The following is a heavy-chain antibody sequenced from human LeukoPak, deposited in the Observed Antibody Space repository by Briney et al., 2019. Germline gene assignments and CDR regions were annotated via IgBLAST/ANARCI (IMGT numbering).Heavy chain of an antibody. CDR3: ARVHRVAAVANIDAFDI. Sequence: GASVKVSCKASGYTFTSYGISWVRQAPGQGLEWMGWISAYNGNTNYAQKFQGRVTMTTDTSTSTAYMELRSLRADDTAVYYCARVHRVAAVANIDAFDIWGQGTMVTVSS. D-gene: IGHD6-19*01. J-gene: IGHJ3*02. CDR2: ISAYNGNT. V-gene: IGHV1-18*01. CDR1: GYTFTSYG.